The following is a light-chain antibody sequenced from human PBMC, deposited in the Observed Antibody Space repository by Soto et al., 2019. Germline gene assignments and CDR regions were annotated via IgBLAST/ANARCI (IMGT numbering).Light chain of an antibody. CDR3: SSFTTSRSYV. J-gene: IGLJ1*01. Sequence: QSVLTQPASVSGSPGQSITISCTGTSSDVGVYNFVSWYLQHAGKAAKLMIYDVTNRPSGVSNRFSGSKSGNTASLTIFGLQAEDEADYYCSSFTTSRSYVFGTGTKLTVL. V-gene: IGLV2-14*01. CDR1: SSDVGVYNF. CDR2: DVT.